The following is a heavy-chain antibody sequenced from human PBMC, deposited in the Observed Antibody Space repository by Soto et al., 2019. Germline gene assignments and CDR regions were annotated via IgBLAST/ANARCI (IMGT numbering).Heavy chain of an antibody. Sequence: GGSLRLSCAASGFTFSNSAMSWVRQAPGKGLEWVSVISGSGDFTFYGDSVKGRFTISRDNSKNTLYLQMNSLRAEDTAVYYCARDLEVAVAGAWGQGTLVTVSS. J-gene: IGHJ5*02. CDR1: GFTFSNSA. CDR2: ISGSGDFT. D-gene: IGHD6-19*01. V-gene: IGHV3-23*01. CDR3: ARDLEVAVAGA.